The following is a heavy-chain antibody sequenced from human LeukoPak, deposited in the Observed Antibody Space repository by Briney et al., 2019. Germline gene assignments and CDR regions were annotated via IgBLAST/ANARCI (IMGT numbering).Heavy chain of an antibody. CDR2: ISSSGVST. D-gene: IGHD3-16*01. Sequence: GGSLRLSCAASGFTFSSYAMSWVRQAPGKGLEWVSTISSSGVSTFHADSVKGRFTISRDNSKNTLYLQMNRPRAEDTAVYYCAKGLPQGYWGQGTLVTVSS. CDR1: GFTFSSYA. J-gene: IGHJ4*02. V-gene: IGHV3-23*01. CDR3: AKGLPQGY.